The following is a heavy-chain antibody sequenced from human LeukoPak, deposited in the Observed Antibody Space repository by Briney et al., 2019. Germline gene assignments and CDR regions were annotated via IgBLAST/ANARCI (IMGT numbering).Heavy chain of an antibody. CDR2: IYYSGST. V-gene: IGHV4-39*01. CDR1: GGSISSSSYS. Sequence: SETLSLTCTVSGGSISSSSYSWGWIRQPPGKGLEWIGSIYYSGSTYYNPSLKSRVTISVDTSKNQFSLKLSSVTAADTAVYYCARVDWFDPWGQGTLVTVSS. CDR3: ARVDWFDP. J-gene: IGHJ5*02.